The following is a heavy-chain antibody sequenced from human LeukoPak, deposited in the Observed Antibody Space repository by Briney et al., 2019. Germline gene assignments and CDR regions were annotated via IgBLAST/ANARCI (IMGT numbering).Heavy chain of an antibody. V-gene: IGHV4-59*08. CDR1: GGSITYYY. CDR2: MYYSGST. D-gene: IGHD6-13*01. Sequence: SETLSLTCTVSGGSITYYYWSWIRQPPGKGLEWIGYMYYSGSTDYNPSLKSRVTISVDTSKNQFSLKLRSVTAADTAVYYCARRVGKAADRNPFDIWGQGTMVTVSS. CDR3: ARRVGKAADRNPFDI. J-gene: IGHJ3*02.